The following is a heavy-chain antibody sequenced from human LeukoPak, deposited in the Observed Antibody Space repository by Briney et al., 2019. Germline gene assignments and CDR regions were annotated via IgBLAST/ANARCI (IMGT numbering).Heavy chain of an antibody. J-gene: IGHJ6*02. CDR3: ARDLTIFGVVITPYYGMDV. CDR2: ISSSGSTI. CDR1: GFTFSDYY. D-gene: IGHD3-3*01. Sequence: GGSLRLSCAASGFTFSDYYMSWIRQAPGKGLEWVSYISSSGSTIYYADFVKGRFTISRDNAKNSLYLQMNSLRAEDTAVYYCARDLTIFGVVITPYYGMDVWGQGTTVTVSS. V-gene: IGHV3-11*01.